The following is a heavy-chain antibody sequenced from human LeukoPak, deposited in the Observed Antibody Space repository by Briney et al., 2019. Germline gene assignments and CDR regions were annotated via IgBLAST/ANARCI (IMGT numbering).Heavy chain of an antibody. CDR3: ARTAAAGIVGY. CDR1: GGSISSYY. CDR2: IYYSGST. V-gene: IGHV4-59*08. Sequence: SETLSLTCTVSGGSISSYYWSWIRQPPGKGLEWIGYIYYSGSTNYNPSLKSRVTISVDTSKNQFSLKLSSVTAADTAVYYCARTAAAGIVGYWGRGTLVTVSS. J-gene: IGHJ4*02. D-gene: IGHD6-13*01.